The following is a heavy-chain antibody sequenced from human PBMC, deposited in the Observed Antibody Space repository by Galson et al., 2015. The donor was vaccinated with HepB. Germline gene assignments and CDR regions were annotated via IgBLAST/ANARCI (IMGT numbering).Heavy chain of an antibody. J-gene: IGHJ6*03. CDR3: VRAGEYWSGHHYLLYYKYMDV. CDR1: GFTFSPIW. D-gene: IGHD3-3*01. Sequence: SLRLSCAASGFTFSPIWMSWVRQAPGKGLEWVANIKGDGREEYYVDSVKGRFTISRDNAKNTLYLQMNSLRAEDTGVYYCVRAGEYWSGHHYLLYYKYMDVWGQGTTVTVSS. V-gene: IGHV3-7*01. CDR2: IKGDGREE.